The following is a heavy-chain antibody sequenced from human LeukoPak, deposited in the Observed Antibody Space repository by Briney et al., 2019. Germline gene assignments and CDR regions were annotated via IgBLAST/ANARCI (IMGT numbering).Heavy chain of an antibody. D-gene: IGHD2-2*02. J-gene: IGHJ4*02. V-gene: IGHV1-69*02. CDR2: IIPILSIA. Sequence: SVKVSCKASGGTFSSYTISWVRQAPGQGLEWMGRIIPILSIANYAQKFQGRVTITADKSTSTAYMELSSLRSEDTAVYYCARAREAAILGLNYWGQGTLVTVSS. CDR1: GGTFSSYT. CDR3: ARAREAAILGLNY.